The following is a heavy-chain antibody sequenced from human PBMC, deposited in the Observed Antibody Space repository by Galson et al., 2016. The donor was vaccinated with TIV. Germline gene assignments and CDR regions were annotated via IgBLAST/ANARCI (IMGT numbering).Heavy chain of an antibody. CDR1: HGSVTHSRDS. CDR2: VGSSWST. V-gene: IGHV4-61*09. J-gene: IGHJ4*02. CDR3: AREEGDYSNYAFY. D-gene: IGHD4-11*01. Sequence: TLSLTCTVSHGSVTHSRDSWNWIRLPAGRGLEWIGHVGSSWSTKYNPSLKNRVTISADTSKNQFSLRLSSVTAIDTAVYYCAREEGDYSNYAFYWGQGTLVTVSS.